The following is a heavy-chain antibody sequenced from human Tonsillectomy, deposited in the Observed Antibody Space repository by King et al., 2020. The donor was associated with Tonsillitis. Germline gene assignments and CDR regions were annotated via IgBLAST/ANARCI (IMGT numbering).Heavy chain of an antibody. CDR2: ISWSGGST. J-gene: IGHJ6*03. CDR3: ARFEDYYMDL. Sequence: VQLVESGGGVVRPGGSLRLSCAASGFTFDDYAMSWVRQAPGKGLEWVAYISWSGGSTAYADSVKGRFTISRDNAKNSLYLQMNSLRAEDTALYYCARFEDYYMDLWGKGTTVTVSS. V-gene: IGHV3-20*04. CDR1: GFTFDDYA.